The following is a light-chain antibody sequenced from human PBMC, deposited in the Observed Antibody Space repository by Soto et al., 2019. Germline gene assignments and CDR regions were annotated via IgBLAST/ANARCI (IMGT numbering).Light chain of an antibody. J-gene: IGKJ4*01. CDR3: QQYGSSPLT. Sequence: EIVLTQYPGTLSLSPGERAPLSCRASQSVSSGYLAWYQQKPGQSPRLLIYGASSRATGIPDRFSGSGSGTDFTLTISRLEPEDCAVYYSQQYGSSPLTFGGGTKVEIK. CDR1: QSVSSGY. V-gene: IGKV3-20*01. CDR2: GAS.